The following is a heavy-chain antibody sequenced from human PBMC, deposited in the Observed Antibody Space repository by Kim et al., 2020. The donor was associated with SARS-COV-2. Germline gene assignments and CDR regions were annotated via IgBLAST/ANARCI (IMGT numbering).Heavy chain of an antibody. CDR3: TRDVFDGYWN. CDR2: IYIDGST. V-gene: IGHV3-53*01. Sequence: GGSLRLSCAASGFSVSNKYMTWVRQAPGKGLELVSVIYIDGSTYYAASVMGRFTISRDNSKNTLYLQMNSLRAEDTAVYYCTRDVFDGYWNWGQGTLVTVSS. CDR1: GFSVSNKY. J-gene: IGHJ4*02. D-gene: IGHD1-1*01.